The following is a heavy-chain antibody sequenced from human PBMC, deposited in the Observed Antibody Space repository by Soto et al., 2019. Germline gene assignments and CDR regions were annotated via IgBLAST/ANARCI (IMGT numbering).Heavy chain of an antibody. J-gene: IGHJ4*02. V-gene: IGHV3-72*01. CDR2: SRDNPQGYST. Sequence: EVQLVESGGGLVQPGGSLRLSCAGSGFTLSDHYIDWVRQAPGKGREWVGRSRDNPQGYSTAYAASVKGRFTTSRDESKNSAYLQMNSLKTEDTAVYYCVRATYFSDSSGYTRCLDYWGQGTLVTVSS. CDR3: VRATYFSDSSGYTRCLDY. CDR1: GFTLSDHY. D-gene: IGHD3-22*01.